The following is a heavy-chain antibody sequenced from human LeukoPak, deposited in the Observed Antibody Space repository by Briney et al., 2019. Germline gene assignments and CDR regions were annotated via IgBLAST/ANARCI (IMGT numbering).Heavy chain of an antibody. J-gene: IGHJ5*02. Sequence: GGSLRLSCAASGFTFSSYSMNWVRQAPGKGLEWVSSISSSSSYIYYADSVKGRFTISRDNAKNTLYLQMNSLRAEDTAVYYCAKDPRGSIAVAWGQGTLVTVSS. V-gene: IGHV3-21*04. CDR1: GFTFSSYS. CDR3: AKDPRGSIAVA. D-gene: IGHD6-19*01. CDR2: ISSSSSYI.